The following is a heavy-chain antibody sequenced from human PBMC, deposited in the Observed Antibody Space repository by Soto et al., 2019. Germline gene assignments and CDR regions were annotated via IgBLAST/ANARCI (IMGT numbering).Heavy chain of an antibody. CDR1: GGSFSGYY. Sequence: PSETLSLTCAVYGGSFSGYYWSWIRQPPGKGLEWIGEINHSGSTNYNPSLKSRVTISVDTSKNQFSLKLSSVTAADTAVYYCARVRNPYRIQLWLYWFDPWGQGTLVTVSS. J-gene: IGHJ5*02. V-gene: IGHV4-34*01. CDR3: ARVRNPYRIQLWLYWFDP. CDR2: INHSGST. D-gene: IGHD5-18*01.